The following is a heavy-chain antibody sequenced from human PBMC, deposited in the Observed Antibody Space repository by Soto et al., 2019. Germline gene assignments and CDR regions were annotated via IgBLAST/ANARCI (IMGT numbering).Heavy chain of an antibody. D-gene: IGHD6-19*01. CDR1: GASMRSGDCY. Sequence: QVQLQESGPGLVKPSQTLSLTCTVSGASMRSGDCYWSWIRQYPGKGLEWIGYIYSSGSTYYNPSLKSRLTISIDTSKNQCSLRRSSVAAADTAVYYCARDRSGWWGDGWFDPWGQGTLVTVSP. CDR2: IYSSGST. CDR3: ARDRSGWWGDGWFDP. V-gene: IGHV4-31*03. J-gene: IGHJ5*02.